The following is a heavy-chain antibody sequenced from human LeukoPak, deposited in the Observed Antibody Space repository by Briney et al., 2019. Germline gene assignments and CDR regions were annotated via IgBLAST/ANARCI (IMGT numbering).Heavy chain of an antibody. CDR2: ISSSGSSI. V-gene: IGHV3-11*01. J-gene: IGHJ1*01. CDR1: GFTVSDYY. CDR3: GTAWPITSPGTFEH. D-gene: IGHD1-7*01. Sequence: PGGSLRLSCGRSGFTVSDYYMNWIRQTPGKGLEWVSYISSSGSSIYQADSVKGRFTISRDNAKNSLYLQINSLRAETPAVYYCGTAWPITSPGTFEHWGQGTLVTVSS.